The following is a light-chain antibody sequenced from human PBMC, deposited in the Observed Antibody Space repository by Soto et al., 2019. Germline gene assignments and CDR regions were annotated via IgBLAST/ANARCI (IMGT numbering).Light chain of an antibody. Sequence: DIQLTQTPSTLSASVGDEVTITSRASQTISRWLAWYQQKPGRAPKLLIYDASTLESGVPSRFSGSGSETEFTLTISRLQPDDFATYFCHSRAFGQGTRLEIK. CDR2: DAS. CDR3: HSRA. V-gene: IGKV1-5*01. J-gene: IGKJ5*01. CDR1: QTISRW.